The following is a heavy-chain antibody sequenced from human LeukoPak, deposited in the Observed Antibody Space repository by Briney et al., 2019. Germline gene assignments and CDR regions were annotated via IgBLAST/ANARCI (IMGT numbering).Heavy chain of an antibody. CDR3: AKDRDRSGWYFSPRFDY. J-gene: IGHJ4*02. V-gene: IGHV3-23*01. CDR1: GFTFNTFA. D-gene: IGHD6-19*01. CDR2: IFQGGGEI. Sequence: GGSLRLSCVASGFTFNTFAMIWVRQPPGKGLEWVSSIFQGGGEIHYADSVRGRFTISRDNSKNTLFLQMDSLRAEDTAIYYCAKDRDRSGWYFSPRFDYWGQGTLVTVSS.